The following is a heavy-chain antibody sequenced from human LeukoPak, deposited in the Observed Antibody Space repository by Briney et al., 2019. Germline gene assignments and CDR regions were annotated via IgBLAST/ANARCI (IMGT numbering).Heavy chain of an antibody. CDR1: GYSISSGYY. V-gene: IGHV4-38-2*02. Sequence: SETLSLPCTVSGYSISSGYYWGWIRQPPGKGLEWIGSIYHSGSTYYNPSLKSRVTIFLDTSKNQFSLKLTSMTAADTAVYYCASTKKWLAFDIWGQGTMVTVSS. CDR2: IYHSGST. D-gene: IGHD6-19*01. CDR3: ASTKKWLAFDI. J-gene: IGHJ3*02.